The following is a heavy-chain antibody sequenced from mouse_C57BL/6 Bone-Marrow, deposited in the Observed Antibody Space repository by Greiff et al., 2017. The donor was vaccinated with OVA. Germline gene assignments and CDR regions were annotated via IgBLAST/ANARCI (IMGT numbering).Heavy chain of an antibody. Sequence: QVPLQPSGPELVKPGASVKISCKASGHAFSSSWMNWVKQRPGTGLEWIGRIYPGDGGTSYNWKFQGKATLTADQSSRTDYIQLTSLTSEDSAVYFCAGRVITTVVEGGAMDDWGQGTSVTVSS. J-gene: IGHJ4*01. D-gene: IGHD1-1*01. CDR3: AGRVITTVVEGGAMDD. V-gene: IGHV1-82*01. CDR1: GHAFSSSW. CDR2: IYPGDGGT.